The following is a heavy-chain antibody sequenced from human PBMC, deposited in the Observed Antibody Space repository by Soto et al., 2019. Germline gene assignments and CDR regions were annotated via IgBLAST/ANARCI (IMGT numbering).Heavy chain of an antibody. CDR2: IIPIFGTA. CDR3: ARDGPHCSSTSCAIL. Sequence: ASVKVSCKASGGTFSSYAISWVRQAPGQGLEWMGGIIPIFGTANYAQKFQGRVTITADESTSTAYMELSSLRSEDTAVYYCARDGPHCSSTSCAILWGQGTTVTAP. J-gene: IGHJ6*02. CDR1: GGTFSSYA. V-gene: IGHV1-69*13. D-gene: IGHD2-2*01.